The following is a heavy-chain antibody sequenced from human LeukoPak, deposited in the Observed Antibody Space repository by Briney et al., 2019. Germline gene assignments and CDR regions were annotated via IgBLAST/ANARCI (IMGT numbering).Heavy chain of an antibody. J-gene: IGHJ4*02. D-gene: IGHD1-26*01. Sequence: GRSLRLSCAASGFTFSSYGMHWVRQAPGKGLGWVAVIWYDGSNKYYADSVKGRFTISRDNSKNTLYLQMNSLRAEDTAVYYCARKVAGEWELLSDYWGQGTLVTVSS. CDR1: GFTFSSYG. V-gene: IGHV3-33*01. CDR3: ARKVAGEWELLSDY. CDR2: IWYDGSNK.